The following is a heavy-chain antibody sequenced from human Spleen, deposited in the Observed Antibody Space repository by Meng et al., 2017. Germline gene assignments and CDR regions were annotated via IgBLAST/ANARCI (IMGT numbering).Heavy chain of an antibody. J-gene: IGHJ3*02. D-gene: IGHD3-22*01. V-gene: IGHV4-61*02. CDR3: ADTYYYDSSGYYWDDAFDI. CDR2: IYTSASS. CDR1: GGSINSGSYY. Sequence: SETLSLTCTVSGGSINSGSYYWSWIRQPAGKGLEWIGRIYTSASSKYNPSLRSRVTISVDTSKNQFSLKLSSVTAADTAVYYCADTYYYDSSGYYWDDAFDIWGQGTMVTVSS.